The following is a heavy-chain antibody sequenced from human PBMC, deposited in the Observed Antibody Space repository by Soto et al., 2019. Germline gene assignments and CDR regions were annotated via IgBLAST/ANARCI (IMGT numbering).Heavy chain of an antibody. J-gene: IGHJ3*02. V-gene: IGHV3-74*01. Sequence: GGSLRLSCAASGFTFSSYWMHWVRQAPGKGLVWVSRINSDGSSTSYAGSVKGRFTISRDNAKNTLYLQMNSLRAEDTAVYYCAREGPPAAPSDAFDIWGQGTMVTVSS. CDR3: AREGPPAAPSDAFDI. CDR1: GFTFSSYW. CDR2: INSDGSST. D-gene: IGHD6-25*01.